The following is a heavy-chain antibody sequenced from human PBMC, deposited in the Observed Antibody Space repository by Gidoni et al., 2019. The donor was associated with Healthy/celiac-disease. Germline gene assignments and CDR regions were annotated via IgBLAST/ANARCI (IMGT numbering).Heavy chain of an antibody. CDR1: GFTFSSYS. D-gene: IGHD6-13*01. J-gene: IGHJ5*02. CDR3: ARDREQQLVRWFDP. V-gene: IGHV3-21*01. CDR2: ISSSSSYI. Sequence: EVQLVESGGGLVKPGGSLRLSCAASGFTFSSYSMNWVRQAPGKGLEWVSSISSSSSYIYYADSVKGRFTISRDNAKNSLYLQMNSLRAEDTAVYYCARDREQQLVRWFDPWGQGTLVTVSS.